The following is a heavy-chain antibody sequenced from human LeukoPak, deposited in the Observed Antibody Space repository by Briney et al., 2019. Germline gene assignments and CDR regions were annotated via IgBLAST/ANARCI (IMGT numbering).Heavy chain of an antibody. Sequence: ASVTVSCTASGYTFTSYDINWVRQATGQGLEWMGWMNPNSGNTGYAQKFQGRVTMTRNTSISTAYMELSSLRSEDTAVYYCARAFSPYYDYVWGSYRYRSFDYWGQGTLVTVSS. J-gene: IGHJ4*02. V-gene: IGHV1-8*01. CDR2: MNPNSGNT. CDR3: ARAFSPYYDYVWGSYRYRSFDY. CDR1: GYTFTSYD. D-gene: IGHD3-16*02.